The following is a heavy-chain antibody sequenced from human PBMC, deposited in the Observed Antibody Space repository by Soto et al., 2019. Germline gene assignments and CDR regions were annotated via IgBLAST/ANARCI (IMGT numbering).Heavy chain of an antibody. CDR1: GFTFSGYA. CDR3: AKTWWLLPHYAFDI. J-gene: IGHJ3*02. V-gene: IGHV3-23*01. CDR2: ISGSSEFI. Sequence: EVQLLESGGGLAQPGGSLRLSCAASGFTFSGYAMNWVRQGPGKGLEWVSSISGSSEFIYYADSVKGRFTISRDNSKNTLSLQMNSVRAEDTAVYYCAKTWWLLPHYAFDIWGHGTMVTVSS. D-gene: IGHD3-22*01.